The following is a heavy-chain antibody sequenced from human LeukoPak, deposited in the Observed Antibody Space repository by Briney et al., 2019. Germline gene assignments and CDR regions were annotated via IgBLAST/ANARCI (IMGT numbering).Heavy chain of an antibody. CDR3: ARGGGLDV. V-gene: IGHV3-7*03. Sequence: GGSLRLSCAASGFTFSSYWMNWARQAPGKGLEWVASINHNGNVNYYVDSVKGRFTTSRDNAKNSLYLQMSDLRAEDTAVYFCARGGGLDVWGQGATVTVSS. CDR1: GFTFSSYW. CDR2: INHNGNVN. J-gene: IGHJ6*02. D-gene: IGHD3-16*01.